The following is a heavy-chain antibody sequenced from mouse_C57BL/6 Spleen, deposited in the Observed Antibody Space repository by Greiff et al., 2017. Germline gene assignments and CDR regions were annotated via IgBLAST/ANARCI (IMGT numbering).Heavy chain of an antibody. V-gene: IGHV1-82*01. Sequence: QVQLKQSGPELVKPGASVKISCKASGYAFSSSWMNWVKQRPGKGLEWIGRIYPGDGDTNYNGKFKGKATLTADKSSSTAYMQLSSLTSEDSAVYFCARDYGSSYDAMDYWCQGTSVTVSS. CDR1: GYAFSSSW. CDR2: IYPGDGDT. J-gene: IGHJ4*01. D-gene: IGHD1-1*01. CDR3: ARDYGSSYDAMDY.